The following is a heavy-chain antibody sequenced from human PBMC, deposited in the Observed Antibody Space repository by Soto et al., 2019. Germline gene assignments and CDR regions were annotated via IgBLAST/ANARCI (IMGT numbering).Heavy chain of an antibody. Sequence: SETLSLTCTVSGGSISSYYWSWIRQPPGKGLEWIGYIYYSGSTNYNPSLKSRVTISVDTSKNQFSLKLSSVTAADTAVYYCARDPRARYWSGGSRYPSGWFDPWGQGTLVTVSS. CDR3: ARDPRARYWSGGSRYPSGWFDP. CDR2: IYYSGST. J-gene: IGHJ5*02. V-gene: IGHV4-59*12. CDR1: GGSISSYY. D-gene: IGHD2-15*01.